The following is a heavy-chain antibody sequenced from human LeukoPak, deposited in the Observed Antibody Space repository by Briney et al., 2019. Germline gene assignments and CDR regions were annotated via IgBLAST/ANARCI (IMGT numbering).Heavy chain of an antibody. J-gene: IGHJ5*02. CDR1: GFTFSSYW. D-gene: IGHD2-2*01. CDR2: IKQDGSEK. CDR3: AKDHPPYCSSTSCYPGP. V-gene: IGHV3-7*01. Sequence: GGSLRLSCAASGFTFSSYWMCWVRQAPGKGLEWVANIKQDGSEKYYVDSVKGRFTISRDNSKNTLYLQMNSLRAEDTAVYYCAKDHPPYCSSTSCYPGPWGQGTLVTVSS.